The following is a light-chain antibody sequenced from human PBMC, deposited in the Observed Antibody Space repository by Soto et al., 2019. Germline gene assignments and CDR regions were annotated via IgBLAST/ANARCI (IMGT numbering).Light chain of an antibody. CDR1: ESLPHSDGKTY. CDR3: LQRIHVQIT. Sequence: ESVVTQTPLSLSVSRGQPASISCKPTESLPHSDGKTYLSWYLQKPGQPPHLLIYEPSNRSSGVPAKFSGSGSGTDFTLTISRVEAEDVGVYYCLQRIHVQITFGQGTRLEIK. V-gene: IGKV2D-29*01. CDR2: EPS. J-gene: IGKJ5*01.